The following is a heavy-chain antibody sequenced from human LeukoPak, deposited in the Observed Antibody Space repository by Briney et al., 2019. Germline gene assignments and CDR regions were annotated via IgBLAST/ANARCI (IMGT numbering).Heavy chain of an antibody. Sequence: SETLSLTCTVSGGSISSSSYYWGWIRQPPGKGLEWLGSIYYSGSTYYNPSLKSRVTISVDTSKNQFSLKLSSVTAADTAVYYCARHFDYGGPSSFDYWGQGTLVTVSS. V-gene: IGHV4-39*01. CDR3: ARHFDYGGPSSFDY. D-gene: IGHD4-23*01. CDR1: GGSISSSSYY. J-gene: IGHJ4*02. CDR2: IYYSGST.